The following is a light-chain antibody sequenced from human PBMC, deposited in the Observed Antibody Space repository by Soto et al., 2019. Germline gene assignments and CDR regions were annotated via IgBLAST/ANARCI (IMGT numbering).Light chain of an antibody. J-gene: IGLJ1*01. CDR1: SRDVGNYNY. V-gene: IGLV2-14*01. CDR2: EVS. CDR3: SSYTSTTTLYV. Sequence: QSVLTQPASVSGSPGQSITISCTGTSRDVGNYNYVSWYQQDPGKAPKLIIYEVSTRPSGVSSRFSGSKSDNTASLTISGLQAEDEADYYCSSYTSTTTLYVFGTGTKVTV.